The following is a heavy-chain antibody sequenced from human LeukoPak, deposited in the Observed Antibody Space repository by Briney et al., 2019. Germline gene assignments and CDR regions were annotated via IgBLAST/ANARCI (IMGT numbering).Heavy chain of an antibody. CDR1: GGSISSHY. CDR2: IYYSGST. D-gene: IGHD4-17*01. CDR3: ARGDYGDYYFDY. V-gene: IGHV4-59*11. Sequence: SETLSLTCTVFGGSISSHYWSWIRQPPGKGLEWIGYIYYSGSTNYNPSLKSRVTISVDTSENQFSLKLSSVTAADTAVYYCARGDYGDYYFDYWGQGTLVTVSS. J-gene: IGHJ4*02.